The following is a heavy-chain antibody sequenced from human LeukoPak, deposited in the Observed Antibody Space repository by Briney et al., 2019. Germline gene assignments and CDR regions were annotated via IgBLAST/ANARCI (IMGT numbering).Heavy chain of an antibody. V-gene: IGHV1-2*02. CDR1: GGTFSSYA. CDR3: ARVPLETDAFDI. CDR2: INPNSGGT. Sequence: ASVKVSCKASGGTFSSYAISWVRQAPGQGLEWMGWINPNSGGTNYAQKFQGRVTMTRDTSISTAYMELSRLRSDDTAVYYCARVPLETDAFDIWGQGTMVTVSS. J-gene: IGHJ3*02.